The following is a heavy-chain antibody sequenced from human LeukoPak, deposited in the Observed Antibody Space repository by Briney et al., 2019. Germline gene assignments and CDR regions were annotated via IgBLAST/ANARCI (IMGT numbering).Heavy chain of an antibody. Sequence: PSETLSLTCTVSGGSISSYCWSWIRQPAGKGLEWIGRIYTSGSTNYNPSLKSRVTMSVDTSKNQFSLKLSSVTAADTAVYYCARGKRRGYSYGFAAFDIWGQGTMVTVSS. CDR2: IYTSGST. J-gene: IGHJ3*02. V-gene: IGHV4-4*07. CDR1: GGSISSYC. CDR3: ARGKRRGYSYGFAAFDI. D-gene: IGHD5-18*01.